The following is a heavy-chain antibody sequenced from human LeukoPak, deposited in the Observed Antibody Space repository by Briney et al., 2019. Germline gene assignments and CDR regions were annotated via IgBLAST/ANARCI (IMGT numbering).Heavy chain of an antibody. Sequence: GGSLRLSCAGSGFTFRSYWRHWVRQDPGKGLVWVARINGDGSSVSYADSVKGRFTISRDNAKNSLFLQMNSLRAEDTAVYYCARDAYYGSGSYPFDIWGQGTMVTVSS. V-gene: IGHV3-74*01. CDR1: GFTFRSYW. D-gene: IGHD3-10*01. J-gene: IGHJ3*02. CDR3: ARDAYYGSGSYPFDI. CDR2: INGDGSSV.